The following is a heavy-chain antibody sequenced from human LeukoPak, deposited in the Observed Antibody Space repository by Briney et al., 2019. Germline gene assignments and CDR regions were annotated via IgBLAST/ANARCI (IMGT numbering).Heavy chain of an antibody. D-gene: IGHD6-19*01. V-gene: IGHV4-59*08. J-gene: IGHJ5*02. CDR3: ARSIRYSSGWYGGFDP. CDR2: IYYSGST. CDR1: GGSISSYY. Sequence: PSETLSLTCTVSGGSISSYYWSWIRQPPGKGLEWIGYIYYSGSTNYNPSLKSRVTISVDTSKNQFSLKLSSVTAADTSVYYCARSIRYSSGWYGGFDPWGQGTLVTVSS.